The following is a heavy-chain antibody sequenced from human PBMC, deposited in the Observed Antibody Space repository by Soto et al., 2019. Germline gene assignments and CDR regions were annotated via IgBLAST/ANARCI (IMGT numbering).Heavy chain of an antibody. D-gene: IGHD6-13*01. CDR1: GFTFSNAW. V-gene: IGHV3-15*01. CDR3: TSCGAGAGNSSYYHGMDV. CDR2: IKSKTDGGTT. J-gene: IGHJ6*02. Sequence: GGSRRLSCAASGFTFSNAWMSWVRQAPGKGLEWVGRIKSKTDGGTTDYAAPGKGRFSISRDDSKNTLYLQMNSLKTEYTAVYHCTSCGAGAGNSSYYHGMDVWGQETTVTV.